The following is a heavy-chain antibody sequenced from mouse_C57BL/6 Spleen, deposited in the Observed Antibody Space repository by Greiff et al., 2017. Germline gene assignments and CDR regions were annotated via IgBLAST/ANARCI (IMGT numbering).Heavy chain of an antibody. D-gene: IGHD1-1*01. J-gene: IGHJ1*03. CDR1: GYTFTSYW. V-gene: IGHV1-50*01. Sequence: QVQLQQPGAELVKPGASVKLSCKASGYTFTSYWMQWVKQRPGQGLEWIGEIDPSDSYTNYNQKFKGKATLTVDTSSSTAYMQLSSLTSEDSAVYYCATYGSRNFDFWGTGTTVTVSS. CDR3: ATYGSRNFDF. CDR2: IDPSDSYT.